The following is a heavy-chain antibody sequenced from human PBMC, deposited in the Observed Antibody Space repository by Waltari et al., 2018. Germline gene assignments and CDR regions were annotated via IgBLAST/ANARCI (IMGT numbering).Heavy chain of an antibody. CDR2: INTNTGNP. CDR1: GYTFTSYD. Sequence: QVQLVQSGAEVKKPGASVKVSCTAAGYTFTSYDTNWVRQATGQGLEWMGWINTNTGNPTYAQCFTGRFVFSLDTSVSKAYLQISSLKAEDTAVYYCASGTYSSGPSDYWGQGTLVTVSS. J-gene: IGHJ4*02. V-gene: IGHV7-4-1*02. CDR3: ASGTYSSGPSDY. D-gene: IGHD6-19*01.